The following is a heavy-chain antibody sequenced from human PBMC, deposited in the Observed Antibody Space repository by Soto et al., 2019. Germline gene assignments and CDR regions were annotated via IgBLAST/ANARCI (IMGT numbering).Heavy chain of an antibody. V-gene: IGHV3-23*01. CDR1: GFTFSSYA. J-gene: IGHJ6*02. Sequence: GGSLRLSCAASGFTFSSYAMSWVRQAPGKGLEWVSAISGSGGSTYYADSVKGRFTISRDNSKNTLYLQMNSLRAEDTAVYYCAKDLGTGYSSGWYLSGPSYYYGMDVWGQGTTVTVSS. D-gene: IGHD6-19*01. CDR3: AKDLGTGYSSGWYLSGPSYYYGMDV. CDR2: ISGSGGST.